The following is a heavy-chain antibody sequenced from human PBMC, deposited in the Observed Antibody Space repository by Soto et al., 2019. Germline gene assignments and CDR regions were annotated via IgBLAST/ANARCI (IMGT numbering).Heavy chain of an antibody. Sequence: GGSLRLSCAASGFTFSSYAMSWVRQAPGKGLECFSVISGSGGSTYYADSVKGRFTISRDNSKNTLYLQMNSLRAEDTAVYYCAKDGQQLVRDYYYYMDVWGKGTTVTVSS. J-gene: IGHJ6*03. D-gene: IGHD6-6*01. CDR1: GFTFSSYA. CDR2: ISGSGGST. CDR3: AKDGQQLVRDYYYYMDV. V-gene: IGHV3-23*01.